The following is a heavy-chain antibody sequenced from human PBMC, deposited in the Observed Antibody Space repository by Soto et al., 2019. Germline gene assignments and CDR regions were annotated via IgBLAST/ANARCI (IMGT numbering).Heavy chain of an antibody. D-gene: IGHD3-3*01. CDR3: ATGPRRLSD. J-gene: IGHJ4*02. CDR2: ISGSSSDT. Sequence: QVQLVESGGGLVKPGGSLRLSCAASGFTFSDYYMSWIRQAPGKGLESLSYISGSSSDTKYADSVRGRFTISRDKAKNSLYLQMNSLRAEDTAVYYCATGPRRLSDWGQGTPVIVSS. V-gene: IGHV3-11*05. CDR1: GFTFSDYY.